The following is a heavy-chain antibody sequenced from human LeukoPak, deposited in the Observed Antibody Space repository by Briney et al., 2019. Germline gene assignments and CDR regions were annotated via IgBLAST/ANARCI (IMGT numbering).Heavy chain of an antibody. V-gene: IGHV1-46*01. CDR3: ASSPLSSRSGDF. CDR2: INPSGGST. CDR1: GYTFTSYY. D-gene: IGHD6-6*01. J-gene: IGHJ4*02. Sequence: ASVKVSCKAAGYTFTSYYMHWVRQAPGQGLEWMGVINPSGGSTSYAQKFQGRVTMTRDTSTSTFYMELSSLRSEDTAVYYCASSPLSSRSGDFWGQGSLVTVSS.